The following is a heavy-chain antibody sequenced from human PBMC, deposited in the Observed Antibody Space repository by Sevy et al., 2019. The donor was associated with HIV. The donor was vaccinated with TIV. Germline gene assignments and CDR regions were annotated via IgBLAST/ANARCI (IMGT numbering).Heavy chain of an antibody. CDR1: GGSISSYY. CDR2: IYYSGST. V-gene: IGHV4-59*01. D-gene: IGHD6-13*01. Sequence: SETLSLTCTVSGGSISSYYWSWIRQPPGKGLEWIGYIYYSGSTNYNPSLKSRVTISVDTSKNQFSLKLSSVTAADTAVYYCARDQSEAAAGRPGYYYGMDVWGQGTTVTVSS. J-gene: IGHJ6*02. CDR3: ARDQSEAAAGRPGYYYGMDV.